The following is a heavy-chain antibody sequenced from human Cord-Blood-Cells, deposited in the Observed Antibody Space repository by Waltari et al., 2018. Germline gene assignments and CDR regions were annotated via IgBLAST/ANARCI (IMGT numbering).Heavy chain of an antibody. CDR3: ARLTGYSGYDSGDAFDI. J-gene: IGHJ3*02. D-gene: IGHD5-12*01. V-gene: IGHV3-21*01. CDR1: GFTFSSYS. Sequence: EVQLVESGGGLVKPGGSLRLSCAASGFTFSSYSMNWVRQAPGTGLEWVSSISSSSSYIYYADSVKGRFTISRDNAKNSLYLQMNSLRAEDTAVYYCARLTGYSGYDSGDAFDIWGQGTMVTVSS. CDR2: ISSSSSYI.